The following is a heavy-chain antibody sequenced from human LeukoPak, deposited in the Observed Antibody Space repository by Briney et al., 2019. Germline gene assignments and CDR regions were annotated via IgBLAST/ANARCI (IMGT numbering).Heavy chain of an antibody. J-gene: IGHJ4*02. CDR3: AREFQRGWDY. V-gene: IGHV1-2*02. CDR1: GYTFTGYF. Sequence: ASVKVSCKTSGYTFTGYFMNWVRQATGQGLGWWGWIYPNSGGTNYAQKFQGSVTMTRDTSISTAYMELSRLQSDDTAVYYCAREFQRGWDYWGQGTRVRVSS. CDR2: IYPNSGGT. D-gene: IGHD3-10*01.